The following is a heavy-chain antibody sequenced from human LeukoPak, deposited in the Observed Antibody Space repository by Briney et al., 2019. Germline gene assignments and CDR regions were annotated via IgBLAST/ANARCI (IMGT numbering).Heavy chain of an antibody. D-gene: IGHD3-16*02. V-gene: IGHV3-11*01. J-gene: IGHJ4*02. CDR3: ARANYDYVWGSYRSGTGY. CDR1: GFTFSDYY. CDR2: ISSSGSTI. Sequence: GGSLRLSCAASGFTFSDYYMSWIRQAPGKGLEWVSYISSSGSTIYYADSVKGRFTISRDNAKNSLYLQMNSLRAEDTAVYYRARANYDYVWGSYRSGTGYWGQGTLVTVSS.